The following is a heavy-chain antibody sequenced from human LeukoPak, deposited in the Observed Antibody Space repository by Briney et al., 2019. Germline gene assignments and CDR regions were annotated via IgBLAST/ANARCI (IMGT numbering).Heavy chain of an antibody. D-gene: IGHD4-17*01. CDR2: ISYDGSNK. V-gene: IGHV3-30*04. CDR1: GFTFSSYA. J-gene: IGHJ4*02. Sequence: GGSLRLSCAASGFTFSSYAMHWVRQAPGKGLEWVAVISYDGSNKYYADSVKGRFTISRDNSKNTLYLQMNSLRAEDTAVYYCARAYGDCSPFDYWGQGTLVTVSS. CDR3: ARAYGDCSPFDY.